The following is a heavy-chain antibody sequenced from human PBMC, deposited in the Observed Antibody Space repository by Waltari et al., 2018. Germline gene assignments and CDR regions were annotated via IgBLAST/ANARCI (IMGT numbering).Heavy chain of an antibody. CDR1: GGSFRGYY. CDR2: INHSGST. J-gene: IGHJ3*02. CDR3: ARGGAVTMVRGVIIKAFDI. Sequence: QVPLQPWGAGLLKPSETLSLTCAVYGGSFRGYYCSWIRPPPGQGLEWIGEINHSGSTNYNPSLKSRVTISVDTSKNQFSLKLSSVTAADTAVYYCARGGAVTMVRGVIIKAFDIWGQGTMVTVSS. V-gene: IGHV4-34*01. D-gene: IGHD3-10*01.